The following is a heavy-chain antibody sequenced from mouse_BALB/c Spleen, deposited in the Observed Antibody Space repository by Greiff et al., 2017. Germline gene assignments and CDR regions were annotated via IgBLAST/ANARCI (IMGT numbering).Heavy chain of an antibody. V-gene: IGHV5-6*01. CDR3: ARHEVLRLTAMDY. CDR2: ISSGGSYT. D-gene: IGHD1-2*01. Sequence: EVQLVESGGDLVKPGGSLKLSCAASGFTFSSYGMSWVRQTPDKRLEWVATISSGGSYTYYPDSVKGRFTISRDNAKNTLYLQMSSLKSEDTAMYYCARHEVLRLTAMDYWGQGTSVTVSS. J-gene: IGHJ4*01. CDR1: GFTFSSYG.